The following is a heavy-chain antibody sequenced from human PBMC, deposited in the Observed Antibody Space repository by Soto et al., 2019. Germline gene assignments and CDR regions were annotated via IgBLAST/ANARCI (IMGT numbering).Heavy chain of an antibody. J-gene: IGHJ6*02. CDR1: GFTFSSYE. Sequence: GRSLRLSCAASGFTFSSYEMNWVRQAPGKGLEWVSYINSSGSTIYYAESVKGRFTISRDNAKNSLYLQMNCLRSEDTAVYYCARERWLSYSSSSMDVWGQGTTVTVSS. CDR3: ARERWLSYSSSSMDV. CDR2: INSSGSTI. D-gene: IGHD6-6*01. V-gene: IGHV3-48*03.